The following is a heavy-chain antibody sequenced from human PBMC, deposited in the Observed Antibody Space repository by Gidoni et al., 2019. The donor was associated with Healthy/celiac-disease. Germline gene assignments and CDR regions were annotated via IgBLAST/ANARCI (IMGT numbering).Heavy chain of an antibody. J-gene: IGHJ3*02. CDR1: GFTFSSYA. D-gene: IGHD1-20*01. Sequence: QVQLVESGGGVGQPGRSRRRSGAAPGFTFSSYAMHWVRQAPGKGLEWVAVISYDGSNKYYADSVKGRFTISRDNSKNTLYLQMNSLRAEDTAVYYCARDQLITGADIWGQGTMVTVSS. V-gene: IGHV3-30-3*01. CDR3: ARDQLITGADI. CDR2: ISYDGSNK.